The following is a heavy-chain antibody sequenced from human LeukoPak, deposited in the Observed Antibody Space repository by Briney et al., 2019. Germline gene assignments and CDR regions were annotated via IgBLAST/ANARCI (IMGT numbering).Heavy chain of an antibody. V-gene: IGHV7-4-1*02. CDR1: GYTFSSYA. Sequence: SVKFSCKASGYTFSSYAMNWVRQAPGQGLEWMGWINTNTGDPTYAQGFTGRFVFSLDTSVSTAYLQISSLKPEDTAVYYCARDWTTVSAPVGYWGQGSLVTVSS. J-gene: IGHJ4*02. CDR2: INTNTGDP. CDR3: ARDWTTVSAPVGY. D-gene: IGHD4-17*01.